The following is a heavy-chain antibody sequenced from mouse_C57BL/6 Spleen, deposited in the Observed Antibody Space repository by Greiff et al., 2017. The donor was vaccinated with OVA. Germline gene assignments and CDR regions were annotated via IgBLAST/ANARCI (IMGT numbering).Heavy chain of an antibody. CDR3: ARIGL. CDR2: IDPSDSYT. D-gene: IGHD3-3*01. CDR1: GYTFTSYW. Sequence: VQLQQSGAELVKPGASVKLSCKASGYTFTSYWMQWVKQRPGQGLEWIGEIDPSDSYTNYNQKFKGKATLTVDTSSSTAYMQLSSLTSEDSAVYYCARIGLWGQGTLVTVSA. V-gene: IGHV1-50*01. J-gene: IGHJ3*01.